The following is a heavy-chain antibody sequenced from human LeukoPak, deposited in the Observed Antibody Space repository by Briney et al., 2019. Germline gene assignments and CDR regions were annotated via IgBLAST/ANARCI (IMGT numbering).Heavy chain of an antibody. CDR2: IYSGDSDT. CDR1: GCSFTSYW. Sequence: GESLKISCKGSGCSFTSYWIGWVRQMPGKGLEWMGIIYSGDSDTRYSPSFQGQVTMSADKSITTAYLQWSSLKASDTAMYYCASLARRVYVEYYFDYWGQGTLVTVSS. J-gene: IGHJ4*02. CDR3: ASLARRVYVEYYFDY. V-gene: IGHV5-51*01. D-gene: IGHD2-8*01.